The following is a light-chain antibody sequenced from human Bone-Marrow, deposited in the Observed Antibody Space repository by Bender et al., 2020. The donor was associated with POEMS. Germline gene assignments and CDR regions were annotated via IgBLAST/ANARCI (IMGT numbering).Light chain of an antibody. CDR1: RSNIGAGYD. Sequence: QSVLTQPPSVSAAPGQTVTISCTGSRSNIGAGYDVNWYQQLPGTGPKLLIYGYNNRPSGVPDRFSGSKSGTSASLAITGLQAEDEGDYYCQSYDNSLGGWVFGGGTKLTVL. CDR2: GYN. V-gene: IGLV1-40*01. J-gene: IGLJ3*02. CDR3: QSYDNSLGGWV.